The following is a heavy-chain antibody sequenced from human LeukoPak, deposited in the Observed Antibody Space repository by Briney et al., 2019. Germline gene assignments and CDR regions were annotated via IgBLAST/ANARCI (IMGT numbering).Heavy chain of an antibody. CDR3: AKYFFSIVVVPAANDYYYYMDV. CDR2: IRYDGSNK. V-gene: IGHV3-30*02. D-gene: IGHD2-2*01. CDR1: GFTFSSFG. J-gene: IGHJ6*03. Sequence: GGSLRLSCAASGFTFSSFGMHWVRQAPGKGLEWVAFIRYDGSNKYYADSVKGRFTISRDNSKNTLYLQMNSLRAEDTAMYYCAKYFFSIVVVPAANDYYYYMDVWVKGTTVTVSS.